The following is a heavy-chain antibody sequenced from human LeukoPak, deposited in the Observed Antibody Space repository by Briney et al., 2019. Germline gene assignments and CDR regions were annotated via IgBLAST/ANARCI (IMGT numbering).Heavy chain of an antibody. Sequence: SETLSLTCTVSGGSISSYYWSWIRQPPGKGLEWIGYIYYSGSTNYNPSLKSRVTISVDTSKNQFSLRLTSVTAADTAVYYCAKGSGSWYVRNWFDPWGQGTLVTVSS. D-gene: IGHD6-13*01. V-gene: IGHV4-59*01. CDR1: GGSISSYY. CDR2: IYYSGST. CDR3: AKGSGSWYVRNWFDP. J-gene: IGHJ5*02.